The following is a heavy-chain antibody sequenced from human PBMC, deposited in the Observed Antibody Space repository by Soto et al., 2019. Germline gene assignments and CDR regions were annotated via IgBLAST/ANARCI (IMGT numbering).Heavy chain of an antibody. CDR2: IYRDDDK. CDR3: AHTVARGAYWETFHY. D-gene: IGHD1-26*01. Sequence: QITLKESGPTLVKPTQTLTLTCTVSGFSLMTNGVGVGWFRQPPGKALEWLALIYRDDDKRYRPSLNSRVTVTKDNNKNQVVLTMTSMDPVDTATYYCAHTVARGAYWETFHYWGQGTLVTVSS. J-gene: IGHJ1*01. CDR1: GFSLMTNGVG. V-gene: IGHV2-5*02.